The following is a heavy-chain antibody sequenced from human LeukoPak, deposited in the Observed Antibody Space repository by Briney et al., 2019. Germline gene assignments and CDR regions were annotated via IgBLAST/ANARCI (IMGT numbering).Heavy chain of an antibody. V-gene: IGHV3-66*01. CDR2: IYSGGST. CDR3: ARDRWDSSSMAMAY. CDR1: GFTVSSNY. Sequence: GGSLRLSCAASGFTVSSNYMSWVRQAPGKGLEWVSVIYSGGSTYYADSVKGRFTISRDNSKNTLYLQMNSLRAEDTAVYYCARDRWDSSSMAMAYWGQGTLVTVSS. J-gene: IGHJ4*02. D-gene: IGHD6-6*01.